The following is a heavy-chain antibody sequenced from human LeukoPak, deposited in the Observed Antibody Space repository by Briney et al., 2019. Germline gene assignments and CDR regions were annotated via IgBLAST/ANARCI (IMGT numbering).Heavy chain of an antibody. J-gene: IGHJ4*02. CDR2: IIPIFGTA. CDR1: GYTFTSYA. D-gene: IGHD3-3*01. V-gene: IGHV1-69*13. Sequence: SVKVSCKASGYTFTSYAISWVRQAPGQGLEWMGGIIPIFGTANYAQKFQGRVTITADESTSTAYMELSSLRSEDTAVYYCARTSPPYDFWSGYYNWGQGTLVTVSS. CDR3: ARTSPPYDFWSGYYN.